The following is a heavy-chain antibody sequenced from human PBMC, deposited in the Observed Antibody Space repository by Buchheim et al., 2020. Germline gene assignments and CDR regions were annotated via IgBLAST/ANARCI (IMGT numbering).Heavy chain of an antibody. CDR1: GYSFTYYW. D-gene: IGHD6-13*01. J-gene: IGHJ4*02. V-gene: IGHV5-51*01. CDR2: IYPNDSDT. CDR3: ARHTAAAGTTHQADY. Sequence: EVQLVQSGAEVKEPGESLKISCKVSGYSFTYYWIGWVRQMPGKGLEWLGIIYPNDSDTRYSPSFQGQVTISAAKSISTAYPQWSSLKASDTAIYYCARHTAAAGTTHQADYWGQGTL.